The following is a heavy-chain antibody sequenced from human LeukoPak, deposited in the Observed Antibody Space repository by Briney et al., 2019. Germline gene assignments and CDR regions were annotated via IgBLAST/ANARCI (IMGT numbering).Heavy chain of an antibody. Sequence: SETLSLTCTVSGGSISIISYYWGWIRQPPGKGLEWIGSIYYSGATYYNPSLKGRLTISVDTSKNQFSLKLSSVTAADTAVYYCARGGEYGSGSYYKYWGQGTLVTVSS. D-gene: IGHD3-10*01. CDR2: IYYSGAT. J-gene: IGHJ4*02. CDR3: ARGGEYGSGSYYKY. CDR1: GGSISIISYY. V-gene: IGHV4-39*07.